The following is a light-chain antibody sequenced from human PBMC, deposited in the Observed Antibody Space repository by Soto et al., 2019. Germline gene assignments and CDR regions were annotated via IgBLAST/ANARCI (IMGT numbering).Light chain of an antibody. CDR2: DNN. V-gene: IGLV1-40*01. Sequence: QSVLTQPPSVCGAPGQRVTISCTGSSSNIGAGYDVHWYQQLPGTAPKLLIYDNNNRPSGVPDRFSGSKSGTSASLAITGLQAEDEADYYCQSYDSSLSGFVFGTGTKLTVL. CDR3: QSYDSSLSGFV. J-gene: IGLJ1*01. CDR1: SSNIGAGYD.